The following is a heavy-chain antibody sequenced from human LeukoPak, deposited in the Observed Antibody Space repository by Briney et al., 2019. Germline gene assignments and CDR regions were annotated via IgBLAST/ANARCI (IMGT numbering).Heavy chain of an antibody. CDR3: ARVRSPGVQLWSTLFDY. J-gene: IGHJ4*02. Sequence: PSETLSLTCTVSGGSFSGSGYYWGGFRQPPGRGRGGMGRIYYSGSTYYNPSLKSRVTISVDTSKNQFSLKLSSVTAADTAVYYCARVRSPGVQLWSTLFDYWGQGTLVTVSS. CDR2: IYYSGST. D-gene: IGHD5-18*01. CDR1: GGSFSGSGYY. V-gene: IGHV4-39*07.